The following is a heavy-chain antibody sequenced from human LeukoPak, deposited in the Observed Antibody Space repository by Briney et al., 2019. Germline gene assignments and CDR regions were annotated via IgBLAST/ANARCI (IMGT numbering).Heavy chain of an antibody. CDR3: AARTGGDAYDI. Sequence: ASVKVSCKASGGTFSSYAISWVRQAPGQGLEWMGRIIPILGIANYAQKFQGRVTITADKSTSTAYMELSSLRSEDTAIYYCAARTGGDAYDIWGQGTMVTVSS. D-gene: IGHD1-14*01. V-gene: IGHV1-69*04. CDR2: IIPILGIA. CDR1: GGTFSSYA. J-gene: IGHJ3*02.